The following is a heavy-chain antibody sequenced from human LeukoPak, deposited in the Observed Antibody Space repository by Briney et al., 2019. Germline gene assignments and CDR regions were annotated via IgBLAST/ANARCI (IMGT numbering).Heavy chain of an antibody. Sequence: GGSLRLSCVVSGFRFSDYWMHWVRKAPGKGLVWVPGIKTDGSDRRYADFVTGRFTISRDNAKNTLFLQMNSLRAEDTAVYYCIRDFLTVTTNDYWGQGALVTVSS. CDR3: IRDFLTVTTNDY. J-gene: IGHJ4*02. V-gene: IGHV3-74*01. CDR2: IKTDGSDR. D-gene: IGHD4-11*01. CDR1: GFRFSDYW.